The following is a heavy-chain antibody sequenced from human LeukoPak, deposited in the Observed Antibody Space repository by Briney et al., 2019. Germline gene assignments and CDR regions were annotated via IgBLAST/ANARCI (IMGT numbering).Heavy chain of an antibody. CDR2: ILYDGSNR. J-gene: IGHJ4*02. D-gene: IGHD3-3*01. V-gene: IGHV3-30*04. CDR1: GLTFSNHA. CDR3: ARAKYDLWSGYYAGGFDY. Sequence: GGSLRLSCAASGLTFSNHAMHWVRQAPGKGLEWVAVILYDGSNRYYADSVNGLFTISRDNSRNMLYLKMNSLRLEDTAVYYCARAKYDLWSGYYAGGFDYWGQGTVVTVAS.